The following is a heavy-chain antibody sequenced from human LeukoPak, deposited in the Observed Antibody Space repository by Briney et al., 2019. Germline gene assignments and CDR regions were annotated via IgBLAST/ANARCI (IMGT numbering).Heavy chain of an antibody. V-gene: IGHV4-30-2*01. CDR2: IYHSGST. J-gene: IGHJ6*02. Sequence: SETLSLTCAVSGGSISSGGYSWSWIRQPPGKGLEWIGYIYHSGSTYYNPSLKSRVTISVDRSKNQFSLKLSSVTAADTAVYYCARGGRYCTNGVCYHYYYYYGMDVWGQGTTVTVSS. D-gene: IGHD2-8*01. CDR1: GGSISSGGYS. CDR3: ARGGRYCTNGVCYHYYYYYGMDV.